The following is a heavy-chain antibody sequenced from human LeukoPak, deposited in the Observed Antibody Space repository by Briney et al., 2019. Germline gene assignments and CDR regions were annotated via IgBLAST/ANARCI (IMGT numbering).Heavy chain of an antibody. CDR1: GYTFTGYY. Sequence: GASVKVSCKASGYTFTGYYMHWVRQAPGQGLEWMGWINPNSGGTNYAQKFQGRVTMTRDTSISTAYMELSRLRSDDTAVYYCVTDYYDSSGYYYGMDVWGQGTTVTVSS. CDR2: INPNSGGT. D-gene: IGHD3-22*01. J-gene: IGHJ6*02. CDR3: VTDYYDSSGYYYGMDV. V-gene: IGHV1-2*02.